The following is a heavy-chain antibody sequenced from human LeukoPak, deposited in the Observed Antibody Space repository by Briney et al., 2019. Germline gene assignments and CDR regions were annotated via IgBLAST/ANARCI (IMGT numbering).Heavy chain of an antibody. CDR2: IYYTGST. CDR3: ARNCDSSCWYLGY. CDR1: GCSISSSNYY. J-gene: IGHJ4*02. D-gene: IGHD6-13*01. V-gene: IGHV4-39*01. Sequence: SETLSLTCTVSGCSISSSNYYWGWIRQPPGKGLEWIGSIYYTGSTYYNPSLKSRLTISVDTSKNQFSLKQTSVTAADTAVYYCARNCDSSCWYLGYWGQGTLVTVPS.